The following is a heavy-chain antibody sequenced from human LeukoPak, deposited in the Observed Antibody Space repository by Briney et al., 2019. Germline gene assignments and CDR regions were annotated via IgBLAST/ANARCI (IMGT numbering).Heavy chain of an antibody. CDR3: ARELPPVVSFYFDS. Sequence: AGGSLRLSCEASGFTFSSYGMHWVRQAPGKGLERVAVIWYDGSDKYYADSVKGRFSISRDNSKNTLYLQMNSLRAEDTAVYYCARELPPVVSFYFDSWGQGTLVTVSS. D-gene: IGHD3-22*01. CDR2: IWYDGSDK. CDR1: GFTFSSYG. J-gene: IGHJ4*02. V-gene: IGHV3-33*01.